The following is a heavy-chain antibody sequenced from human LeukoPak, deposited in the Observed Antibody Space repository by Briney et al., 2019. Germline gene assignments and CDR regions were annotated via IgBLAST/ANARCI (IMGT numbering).Heavy chain of an antibody. CDR3: ARGEVLLDAFDI. CDR2: ISAYNGHT. J-gene: IGHJ3*02. CDR1: GYTFTSYA. D-gene: IGHD3-10*01. Sequence: ASVKVSCKAPGYTFTSYAMNWVRQAPGQGLEWMGWISAYNGHTNYAQKLQGRVTMATDTSTRTAHMELRSLRSDDTAVYYCARGEVLLDAFDIWGQGTMVTVSS. V-gene: IGHV1-18*01.